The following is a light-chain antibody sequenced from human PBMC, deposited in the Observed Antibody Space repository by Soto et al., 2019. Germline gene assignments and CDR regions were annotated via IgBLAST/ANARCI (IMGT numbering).Light chain of an antibody. CDR2: GAS. V-gene: IGKV3-20*01. CDR1: QSVSTRY. CDR3: QQYGNSPKYT. Sequence: EIVLTQSPGTLSLSPGERATLSCRASQSVSTRYLAWYQQKPGQAPRLLIYGASSRATGIPDTFSGSGSGTHFTLTISRLEPEDFAVYYCQQYGNSPKYTFGQGTKLEI. J-gene: IGKJ2*01.